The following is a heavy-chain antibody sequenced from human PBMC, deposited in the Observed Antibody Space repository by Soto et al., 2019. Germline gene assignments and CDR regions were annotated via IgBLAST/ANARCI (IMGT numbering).Heavy chain of an antibody. CDR1: GGTFSSYA. D-gene: IGHD2-15*01. Sequence: QVQLVQSGAEVKKPGSSVKVSCKASGGTFSSYAISWVRQAPGQGLEWMGGIIPIFGTANYAQKFQGRVTITADDATSPAFRELGSLRSEDTAVYYCARDANCSGGSCYSVRFDPWGQGTLVTVSS. V-gene: IGHV1-69*12. J-gene: IGHJ5*02. CDR3: ARDANCSGGSCYSVRFDP. CDR2: IIPIFGTA.